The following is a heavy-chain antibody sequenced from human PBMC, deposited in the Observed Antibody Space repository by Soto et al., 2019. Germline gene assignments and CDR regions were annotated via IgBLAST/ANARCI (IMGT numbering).Heavy chain of an antibody. D-gene: IGHD6-13*01. Sequence: QVQLVESGGGVVQPGRSLRLSCAASGFTFSSYGMHWVRQAPGKGLEWVAVISYDGSNKYYADSVKGRFTISRDNSKNTLYLQMTSLRAEDTAVYYCAKDGAAAGDIDYWGQGTLVTVSS. CDR1: GFTFSSYG. J-gene: IGHJ4*02. V-gene: IGHV3-30*18. CDR3: AKDGAAAGDIDY. CDR2: ISYDGSNK.